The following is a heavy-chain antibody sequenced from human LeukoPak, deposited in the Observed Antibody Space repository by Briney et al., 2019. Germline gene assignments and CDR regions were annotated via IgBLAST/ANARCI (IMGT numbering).Heavy chain of an antibody. CDR3: AKVLVLVSANRYYFDY. Sequence: PGGSLRLSCAASGFTFSSYAMSWVRQAPGKGLEGVSLISGSGNSKNYAVSVKGRFTISRVYSKNTLYLQMISLSAEDTAVYYCAKVLVLVSANRYYFDYWGQGTLVTVSS. CDR1: GFTFSSYA. CDR2: ISGSGNSK. D-gene: IGHD2-15*01. J-gene: IGHJ4*02. V-gene: IGHV3-23*01.